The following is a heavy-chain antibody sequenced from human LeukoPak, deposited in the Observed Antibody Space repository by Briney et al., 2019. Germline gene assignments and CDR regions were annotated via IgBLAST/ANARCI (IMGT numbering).Heavy chain of an antibody. Sequence: GGSLRLSCAASGLSFSSYEMNWVRQAPGKGLEWISYISSTGSAIFYADSVKGRFTISRDNAKNSLYLQMNSLRAEDTAVYYCARGHYDSSGYYYDQSPPAFDIWGQGTMVTVSS. CDR3: ARGHYDSSGYYYDQSPPAFDI. D-gene: IGHD3-22*01. V-gene: IGHV3-48*03. CDR1: GLSFSSYE. J-gene: IGHJ3*02. CDR2: ISSTGSAI.